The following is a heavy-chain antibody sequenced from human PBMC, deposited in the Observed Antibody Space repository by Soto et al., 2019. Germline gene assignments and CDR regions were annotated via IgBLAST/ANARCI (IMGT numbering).Heavy chain of an antibody. CDR2: ISSSSTSV. D-gene: IGHD3-9*01. CDR1: GFTFSSYT. Sequence: EVRLVESGGGLGKPGGSLRLSCAASGFTFSSYTMNWVRQAPGKGLECVSSISSSSTSVYYADSVKGRFTISRDNAKNSLYLQMHSLRAEDTAVYYCASGSYFEILTGYFDPWGQGTLVTVSS. V-gene: IGHV3-21*01. CDR3: ASGSYFEILTGYFDP. J-gene: IGHJ5*02.